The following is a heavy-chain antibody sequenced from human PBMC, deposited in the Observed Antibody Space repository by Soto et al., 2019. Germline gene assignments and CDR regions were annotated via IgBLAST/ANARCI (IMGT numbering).Heavy chain of an antibody. CDR1: GGSISSGDYY. J-gene: IGHJ5*02. V-gene: IGHV4-30-4*01. CDR2: IYYSGST. Sequence: LSLTCTVSGGSISSGDYYWSWIRQPPGKGLEWIGYIYYSGSTYYNPSLKSRVTISVDTSKNQFSLKLSSVTAADTAVYYCARLPIITMVRGVISWFDPWGQGTLVTVSS. D-gene: IGHD3-10*01. CDR3: ARLPIITMVRGVISWFDP.